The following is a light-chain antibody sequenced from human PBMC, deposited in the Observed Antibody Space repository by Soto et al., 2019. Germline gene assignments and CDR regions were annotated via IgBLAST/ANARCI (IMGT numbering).Light chain of an antibody. J-gene: IGKJ1*01. Sequence: EIKMSHSPSTLSAYVGDRVTITCRASQSISSWFAWYQQKPGKAPKPLIHKASSLESGVPSRFSGSGSGTEFTLTISSLQPDDFATYYCQQYNSYSWTFGQGSKV. CDR2: KAS. CDR3: QQYNSYSWT. CDR1: QSISSW. V-gene: IGKV1-5*03.